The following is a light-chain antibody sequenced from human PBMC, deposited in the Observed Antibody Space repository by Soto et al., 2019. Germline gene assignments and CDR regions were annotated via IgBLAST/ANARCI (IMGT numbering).Light chain of an antibody. J-gene: IGLJ1*01. V-gene: IGLV1-44*01. Sequence: QSVLTHPPSLSATPGQRFNISCSGSFSNIGDNAVNWYQQLPGAAPKLLIYLNDQRPSGVPDRFSGSKSGTSAFLAISGPQSEDEADYYCAAWDDSLNALFGTGTKVTVL. CDR1: FSNIGDNA. CDR3: AAWDDSLNAL. CDR2: LND.